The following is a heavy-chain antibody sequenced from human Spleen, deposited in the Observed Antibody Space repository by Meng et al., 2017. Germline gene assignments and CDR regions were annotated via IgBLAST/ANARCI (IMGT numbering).Heavy chain of an antibody. Sequence: QVQLPESGPRLVKPSGTLSLTCAVSCGSVSSCDWWIWVRQPPGKGREWIGEIFQRGSSNNNPSLKNRVTISIDKSKNQFSLRLSSVTAADTALYYCAREGKGLAAAFPWFDPWGQGTLVTVSS. CDR1: CGSVSSCDW. V-gene: IGHV4-4*02. CDR3: AREGKGLAAAFPWFDP. J-gene: IGHJ5*02. CDR2: IFQRGSS. D-gene: IGHD6-13*01.